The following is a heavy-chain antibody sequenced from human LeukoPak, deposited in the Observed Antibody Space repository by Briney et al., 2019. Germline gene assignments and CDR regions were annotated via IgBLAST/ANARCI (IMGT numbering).Heavy chain of an antibody. J-gene: IGHJ4*02. D-gene: IGHD3-10*01. CDR2: IWYDGSNK. V-gene: IGHV3-33*01. CDR1: GFTFSSYG. Sequence: GGSLRLSCVVSGFTFSSYGMHWVRQAPGKGLEWVAVIWYDGSNKYYGDSVKGRFTISRDNSKNTLYLQMNSLRVEDTAVYYCAREYYDSGSYSGNFDYWGQGTLVTVSS. CDR3: AREYYDSGSYSGNFDY.